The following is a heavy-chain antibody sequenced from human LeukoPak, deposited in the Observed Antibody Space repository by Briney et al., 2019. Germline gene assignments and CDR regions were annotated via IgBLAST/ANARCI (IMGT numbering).Heavy chain of an antibody. CDR1: GASIGSSNW. CDR3: ARQSRGSSSSRDYFDY. J-gene: IGHJ4*02. D-gene: IGHD6-6*01. V-gene: IGHV4-4*02. Sequence: SETLSLTCAVSGASIGSSNWWSWVRQPPGKGLEWIGEVYHSGSTYYNPSLKSRVTISVDTSKNHFSLNLSSVTAADTAVYYCARQSRGSSSSRDYFDYWGQGTLVTVSS. CDR2: VYHSGST.